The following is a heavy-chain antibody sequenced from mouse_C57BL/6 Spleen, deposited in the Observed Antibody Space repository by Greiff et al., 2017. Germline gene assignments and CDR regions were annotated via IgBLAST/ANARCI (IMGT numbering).Heavy chain of an antibody. CDR2: IDPSDSET. J-gene: IGHJ3*01. CDR3: ASCDGYYRFAY. V-gene: IGHV1-52*01. CDR1: GYTFASYW. Sequence: QVQLQQPGAELVRPGSSVKLSCKASGYTFASYWMHWVKQRPIQGLEWIGNIDPSDSETHYNQKFKDKATLTVDKSSSTAYMQLSSLTSEDSAVYYCASCDGYYRFAYWGQGTLVTVSA. D-gene: IGHD2-3*01.